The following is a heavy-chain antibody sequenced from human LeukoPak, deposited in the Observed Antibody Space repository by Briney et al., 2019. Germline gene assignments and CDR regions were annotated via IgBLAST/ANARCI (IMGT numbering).Heavy chain of an antibody. V-gene: IGHV1-46*01. CDR1: GYTFTSYY. J-gene: IGHJ4*02. D-gene: IGHD4-23*01. Sequence: ASVKVSCKASGYTFTSYYMHWVRQAPGQGLEWMGIINPSGGSTSYAQKFQGRVTMTRDTSTSTVYMELSSLRSEDTAVYYCVRDRDGGKIRPYYFDYWGQGTLVTVSS. CDR3: VRDRDGGKIRPYYFDY. CDR2: INPSGGST.